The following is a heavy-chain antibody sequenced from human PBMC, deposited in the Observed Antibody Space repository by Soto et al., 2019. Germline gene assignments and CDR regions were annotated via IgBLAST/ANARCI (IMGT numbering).Heavy chain of an antibody. D-gene: IGHD3-16*01. CDR3: ARGGDYDSFAAFDI. V-gene: IGHV3-30-3*01. CDR2: ISYDGSNK. J-gene: IGHJ3*02. Sequence: QVQLVESGGGVVQPGRSLRLSCAASGFTFSSYAMHWVRQAPGKALEGVAVISYDGSNKYYADSVKRRFTIARDNSKNTLYLQMNSLRAEDTAVYYCARGGDYDSFAAFDIWGQGTMVTVSS. CDR1: GFTFSSYA.